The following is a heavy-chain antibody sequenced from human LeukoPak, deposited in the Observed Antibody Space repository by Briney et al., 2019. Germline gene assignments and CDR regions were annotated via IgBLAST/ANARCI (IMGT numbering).Heavy chain of an antibody. V-gene: IGHV3-30*04. CDR2: ISYDGSNK. Sequence: GGSLRLSCAASGFTFSSYAMHWVRQAPGKGLEWVAVISYDGSNKYYADSVKGRFTISGDNSKNTLYLQMNSLRAEDTAVYYCARGPPAATWFYFDYWGQGTLVTVSS. D-gene: IGHD2-15*01. J-gene: IGHJ4*02. CDR1: GFTFSSYA. CDR3: ARGPPAATWFYFDY.